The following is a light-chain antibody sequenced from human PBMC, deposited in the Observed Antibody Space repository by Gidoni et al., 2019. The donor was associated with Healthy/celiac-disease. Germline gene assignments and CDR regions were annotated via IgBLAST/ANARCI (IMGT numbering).Light chain of an antibody. CDR2: KAS. CDR1: QSISSW. CDR3: QQYNSYSYT. Sequence: DIQMTQSPSTLSSSGGERVTITCRASQSISSWLAWYQQKPGKAPKLLIYKASSLESGVPARFSGSGSGTEFTLTISSLQPDDFATYYCQQYNSYSYTFGQGTKLEIK. J-gene: IGKJ2*01. V-gene: IGKV1-5*03.